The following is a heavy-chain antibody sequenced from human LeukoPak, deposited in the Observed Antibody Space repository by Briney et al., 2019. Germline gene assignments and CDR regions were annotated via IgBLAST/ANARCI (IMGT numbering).Heavy chain of an antibody. D-gene: IGHD3-3*01. V-gene: IGHV1-69*13. J-gene: IGHJ4*02. CDR1: GYTFTGYY. CDR3: ARSGYKDY. Sequence: SVKVSCKSSGYTFTGYYMHWVRQAPGQGLEWMGGIIPIFGTASYAQKFQGRVTITADESTSTAYMELSSLRSEDTAVYYCARSGYKDYWGQGTLVTVSS. CDR2: IIPIFGTA.